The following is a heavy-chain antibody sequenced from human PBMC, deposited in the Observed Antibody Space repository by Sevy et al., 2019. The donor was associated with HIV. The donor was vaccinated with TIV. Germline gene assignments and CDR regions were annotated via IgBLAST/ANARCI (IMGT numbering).Heavy chain of an antibody. CDR3: ARDPIHYSSSWYYYYYGMDV. Sequence: ASVKVSCKASGYTFTGYYMHWVRQAPGQGLEWMGRINPNSGGTNYAQKFQDRVTMTRDTPISTAYMELGRLRSDETAVYYCARDPIHYSSSWYYYYYGMDVWGQGTTVTVSS. CDR2: INPNSGGT. J-gene: IGHJ6*02. D-gene: IGHD6-13*01. V-gene: IGHV1-2*06. CDR1: GYTFTGYY.